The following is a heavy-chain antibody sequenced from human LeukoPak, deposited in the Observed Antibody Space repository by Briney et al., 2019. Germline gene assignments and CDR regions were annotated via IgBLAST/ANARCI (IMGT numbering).Heavy chain of an antibody. CDR3: ARLNIGDAVVVAARSARFYYGMDV. CDR1: CGSISSYY. V-gene: IGHV4-59*08. D-gene: IGHD2-15*01. Sequence: SSETLSLTCTVSCGSISSYYWGWIPQPPGKGLEWIGDHYYSWRTNYNPSLKSRVTISIDTYKDQFSLKLSSVTAADTAVYYCARLNIGDAVVVAARSARFYYGMDVWGQGTTVTVSS. J-gene: IGHJ6*02. CDR2: HYYSWRT.